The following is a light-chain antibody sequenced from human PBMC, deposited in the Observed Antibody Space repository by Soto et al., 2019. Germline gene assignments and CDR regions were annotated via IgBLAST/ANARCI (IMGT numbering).Light chain of an antibody. CDR1: QSVSSSY. CDR2: GAS. V-gene: IGKV3-20*01. CDR3: QQYAGSLWT. J-gene: IGKJ1*01. Sequence: VLTQSPGTLSLSPGERATLSCRASQSVSSSYLAWYQQKPGQAPRLLIYGASSRATGIPDRFSGSGSWTDFTLTLSRLEPEDFAVYYCQQYAGSLWTFGQGTKVDIK.